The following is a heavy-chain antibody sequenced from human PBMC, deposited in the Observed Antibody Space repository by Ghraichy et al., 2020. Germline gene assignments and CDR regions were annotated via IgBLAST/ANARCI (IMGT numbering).Heavy chain of an antibody. V-gene: IGHV3-48*02. J-gene: IGHJ6*02. CDR2: ISSSSSTI. Sequence: LSLTCAASGFTFSSYSMNWVRQAPGKGLEWVSYISSSSSTIYYADSVKGRFTISRDNAKNSLYLQMNSLRDEDTAVYYCARSTLGYYYYYGMDVWGQGTTVTVSS. CDR3: ARSTLGYYYYYGMDV. CDR1: GFTFSSYS.